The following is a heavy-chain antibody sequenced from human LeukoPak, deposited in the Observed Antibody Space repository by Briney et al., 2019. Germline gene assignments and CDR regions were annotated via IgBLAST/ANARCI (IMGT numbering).Heavy chain of an antibody. V-gene: IGHV3-23*01. D-gene: IGHD1-26*01. J-gene: IGHJ4*02. Sequence: GGSLRLSCAASGLTFSTYAMNWVRQAPGKGLEWVSAISAIGGSPHYADSVRGRFTISRDNSKNTLYLEMNSLRAEDSAVYYCASQGGSYSGLFNYWGQGTLVSVSS. CDR1: GLTFSTYA. CDR2: ISAIGGSP. CDR3: ASQGGSYSGLFNY.